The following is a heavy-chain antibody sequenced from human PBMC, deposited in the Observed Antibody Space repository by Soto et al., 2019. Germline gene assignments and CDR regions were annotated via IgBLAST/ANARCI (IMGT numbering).Heavy chain of an antibody. CDR2: IYYSGST. D-gene: IGHD6-25*01. V-gene: IGHV4-39*01. CDR3: ARRIATAASWFDP. Sequence: QLQLQESGPGLVKPSETLSLTCTVSGYSISSSHYYWGWIRQPPGKGLEWIGSIYYSGSTYYNPSLKSRVAXXXDXXSNQFSLKLSSLTAADTAVYYCARRIATAASWFDPWGQGTLVTVSS. CDR1: GYSISSSHYY. J-gene: IGHJ5*02.